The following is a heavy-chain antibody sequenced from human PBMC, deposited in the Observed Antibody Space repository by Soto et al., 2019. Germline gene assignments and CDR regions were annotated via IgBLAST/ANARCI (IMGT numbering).Heavy chain of an antibody. CDR2: VKEGGTT. J-gene: IGHJ4*02. V-gene: IGHV3-15*01. Sequence: EVQLAESGGGVVKPGGSLRLSCGASGFTFKNAWMSWVRQPPGKGLEWIGQVKEGGTTDYAATEKGKFTISRDDSKNTVYLQRNSLEIDDTDVYYCAADLPTLGAGELDYWGQGTLLTVSS. CDR3: AADLPTLGAGELDY. CDR1: GFTFKNAW. D-gene: IGHD1-26*01.